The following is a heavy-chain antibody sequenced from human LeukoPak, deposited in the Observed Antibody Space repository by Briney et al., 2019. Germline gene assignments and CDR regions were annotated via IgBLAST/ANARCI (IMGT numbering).Heavy chain of an antibody. CDR3: ARVSSGGGQSTYFDY. CDR2: IDTAGDT. J-gene: IGHJ4*02. Sequence: PGGSLRLSCVASGFTFSSHDMHWVRQATGKGLEWVSAIDTAGDTYYPDSVKGRFTISRENAKNSLYLQLSSLRAGDTAAYYCARVSSGGGQSTYFDYWGRGTLVTVSS. V-gene: IGHV3-13*01. CDR1: GFTFSSHD. D-gene: IGHD1-26*01.